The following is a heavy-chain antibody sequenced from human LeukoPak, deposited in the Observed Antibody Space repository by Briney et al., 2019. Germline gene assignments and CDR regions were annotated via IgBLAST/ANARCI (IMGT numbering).Heavy chain of an antibody. V-gene: IGHV4-31*03. Sequence: PSETLSLTCTVSGGSISSGGYYWSWIRQHPGKGLEWIGYIYYSGSTYYNPSLKSRVTISVDTSKNQFSLKLSSVTAADTAVYYCAGGRDLVDSSGYYYWFDPWGQGTLVTVSS. CDR1: GGSISSGGYY. J-gene: IGHJ5*02. CDR2: IYYSGST. CDR3: AGGRDLVDSSGYYYWFDP. D-gene: IGHD3-22*01.